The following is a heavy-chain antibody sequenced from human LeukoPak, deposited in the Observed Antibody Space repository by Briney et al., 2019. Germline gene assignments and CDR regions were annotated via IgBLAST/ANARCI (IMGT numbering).Heavy chain of an antibody. CDR3: ARLGLEVGGPNWFDP. CDR2: IKRDGSQK. V-gene: IGHV3-7*01. J-gene: IGHJ5*02. CDR1: GFIFSSNW. Sequence: QPGGSLRLSCAAPGFIFSSNWMGWVRQAPGKGLEWVAHIKRDGSQKYYLDSVKGRFTISRDNAKNSLYLQMNSLRVEDTAVYYCARLGLEVGGPNWFDPWGQGTLVTVSS. D-gene: IGHD1-1*01.